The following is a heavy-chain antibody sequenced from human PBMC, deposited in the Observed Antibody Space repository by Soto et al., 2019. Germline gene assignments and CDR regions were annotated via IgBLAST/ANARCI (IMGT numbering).Heavy chain of an antibody. J-gene: IGHJ5*02. CDR2: IIPIFGTA. CDR1: GGTFSSSA. Sequence: GASVKVYCKASGGTFSSSAISWVRQAPGQGLEWMGGIIPIFGTANYAQKFQGRVTITADESTSTAYMELSSLRSEDTAVYYCARDVYYDILTGYSNHNWFDPWGQGTLVTVSS. D-gene: IGHD3-9*01. V-gene: IGHV1-69*13. CDR3: ARDVYYDILTGYSNHNWFDP.